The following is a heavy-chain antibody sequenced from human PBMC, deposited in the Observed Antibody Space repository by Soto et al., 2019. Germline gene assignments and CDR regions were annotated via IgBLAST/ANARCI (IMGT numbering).Heavy chain of an antibody. CDR3: AKRRGVWGIAAALFDY. CDR1: GFTFSSYA. V-gene: IGHV3-23*01. CDR2: ISGSGGST. Sequence: PGGSLILSCAASGFTFSSYAMIWVLQAPGKGLEWVSAISGSGGSTYYADSVKGRFTISRDNSKNTLYLQMNSLRAEDTAVYYCAKRRGVWGIAAALFDYWGQGTMVTVSS. D-gene: IGHD6-13*01. J-gene: IGHJ4*02.